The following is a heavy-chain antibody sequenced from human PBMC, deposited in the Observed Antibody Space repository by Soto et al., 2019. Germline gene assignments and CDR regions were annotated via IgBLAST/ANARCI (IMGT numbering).Heavy chain of an antibody. Sequence: SETLSLTCTFSVVSISSYYWSCIRHPAGKGLEWIGRIYTSGSTNYNPSLKSRVTMSVDTSKNQFSLKLSSVTAADTAVYYCAGASITIVRGTPGRSAFDIWGQGTMVTVSS. V-gene: IGHV4-4*07. CDR3: AGASITIVRGTPGRSAFDI. CDR2: IYTSGST. D-gene: IGHD3-10*01. CDR1: VVSISSYY. J-gene: IGHJ3*02.